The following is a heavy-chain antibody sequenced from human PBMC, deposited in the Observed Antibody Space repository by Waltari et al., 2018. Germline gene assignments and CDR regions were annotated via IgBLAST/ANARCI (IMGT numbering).Heavy chain of an antibody. CDR1: DFFTDYW. J-gene: IGHJ4*02. Sequence: EVQLVNSGGGLVQPGGSLRLSCAASDFFTDYWLDWVRQAPGKGLVWVSRMKTVGTSITYAESVKGRFTISRYSAKNTYYLQMNSLRAEDTAVYYCTRNPGYWGQGTLVTVSS. CDR2: MKTVGTSI. CDR3: TRNPGY. V-gene: IGHV3-74*03.